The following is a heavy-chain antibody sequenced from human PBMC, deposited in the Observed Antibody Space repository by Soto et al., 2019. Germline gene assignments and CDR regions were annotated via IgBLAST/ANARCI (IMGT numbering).Heavy chain of an antibody. J-gene: IGHJ5*02. CDR3: ATYYCDSSGYL. D-gene: IGHD3-22*01. V-gene: IGHV3-23*01. CDR1: GFTFSSYA. Sequence: ALRLSCAASGFTFSSYAMSWVRQAPGKGLEWVSAISGSGGSTYYADSVKGRFTISRDNSKNTLYLQMNSLRAEDTAVYYCATYYCDSSGYLWGQGTLVTVSS. CDR2: ISGSGGST.